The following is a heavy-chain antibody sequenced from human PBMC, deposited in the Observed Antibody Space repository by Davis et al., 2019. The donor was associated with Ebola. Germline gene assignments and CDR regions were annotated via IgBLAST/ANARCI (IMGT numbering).Heavy chain of an antibody. V-gene: IGHV3-23*01. CDR2: ISGSGGST. CDR1: GFTFSSYA. D-gene: IGHD3-10*01. CDR3: AKDLPYYYGSGSQY. Sequence: GESLKISCAASGFTFSSYAMSWVRQAPGKGLEWVSAISGSGGSTYYADSVKGRFTISRDNSKNTLYLQMNSLRAEDTAVYYCAKDLPYYYGSGSQYWGQGTLVTVSS. J-gene: IGHJ4*02.